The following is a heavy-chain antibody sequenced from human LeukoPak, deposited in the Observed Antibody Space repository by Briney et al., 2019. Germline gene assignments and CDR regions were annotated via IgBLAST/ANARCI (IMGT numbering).Heavy chain of an antibody. V-gene: IGHV3-48*01. D-gene: IGHD6-6*01. CDR3: ARRPPTGAALDH. CDR2: ISSSTSTI. CDR1: GFTFSVYG. Sequence: QTGGSLRLSCAASGFTFSVYGMNWVRQAPGKGLEWISYISSSTSTINYADSVKGRFTISRDNANNSLFLQMHSLGVEDTAVYYCARRPPTGAALDHWGQGTLVTVSS. J-gene: IGHJ5*02.